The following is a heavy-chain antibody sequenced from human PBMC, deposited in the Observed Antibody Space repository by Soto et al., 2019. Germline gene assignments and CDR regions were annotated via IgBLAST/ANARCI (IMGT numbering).Heavy chain of an antibody. V-gene: IGHV3-30-3*01. Sequence: GGSLRLSCAASGFTFSSYAMHWVRQAPGKGLEWVAVISYDGGNKYYADSVKGRFTISRDNSKNTLYLQMNSLRAEDTAVYYCAGEYDSPGYWGQGTLVTVSS. CDR3: AGEYDSPGY. D-gene: IGHD3-22*01. J-gene: IGHJ4*02. CDR1: GFTFSSYA. CDR2: ISYDGGNK.